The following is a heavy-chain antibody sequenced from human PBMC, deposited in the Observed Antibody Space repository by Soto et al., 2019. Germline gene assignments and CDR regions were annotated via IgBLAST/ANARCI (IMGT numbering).Heavy chain of an antibody. CDR3: AREVEVHTPVFGF. CDR2: ISPMFGKA. V-gene: IGHV1-69*01. D-gene: IGHD2-2*01. J-gene: IGHJ4*02. CDR1: GGTFNNYA. Sequence: QVQLVQSGAEVKRPGSSVKVSCKASGGTFNNYAINWVRQAPGQGLEWMGDISPMFGKANYAQKFQGRVKITADDSTATAYLEPSSLRSEDTALYYCAREVEVHTPVFGFWGQGSLVTVSS.